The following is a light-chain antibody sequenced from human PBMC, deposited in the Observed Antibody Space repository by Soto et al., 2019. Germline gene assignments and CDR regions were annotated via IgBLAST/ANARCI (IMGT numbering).Light chain of an antibody. V-gene: IGLV1-51*01. CDR1: SSNIGNNY. CDR2: DNN. Sequence: QSVLTQPPSVSAAPGQKVTISCSGSSSNIGNNYVSWYQQLPGTAPKLLIYDNNKRTPGIPDRFSGYKSGTSATLGISGREPGDEAGYDCGTWVRGLRAGSFGGGTEVTVL. CDR3: GTWVRGLRAGS. J-gene: IGLJ3*02.